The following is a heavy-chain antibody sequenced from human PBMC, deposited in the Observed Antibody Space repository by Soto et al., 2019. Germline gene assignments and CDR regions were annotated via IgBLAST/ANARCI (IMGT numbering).Heavy chain of an antibody. CDR1: CGSISSGNW. V-gene: IGHV4-4*02. CDR3: AREGYYYDSSGYRDYYYGMDV. Sequence: SETLSLTCAVSCGSISSGNWWSWVRQPPGKGLEWIGEIYHSGSTNYNPSLKSRVTISVDKSKNQFSLKLSSVTAADTAVYYCAREGYYYDSSGYRDYYYGMDVWGQGTTVTVSS. CDR2: IYHSGST. D-gene: IGHD3-22*01. J-gene: IGHJ6*02.